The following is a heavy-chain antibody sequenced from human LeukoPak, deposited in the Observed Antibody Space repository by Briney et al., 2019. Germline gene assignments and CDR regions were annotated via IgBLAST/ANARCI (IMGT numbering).Heavy chain of an antibody. CDR3: AKVGGVFPSFFDS. V-gene: IGHV4-30-4*07. J-gene: IGHJ4*02. CDR1: GGSISSGDNS. Sequence: SETLSLTCGVSGGSISSGDNSWGWIRQPPGKGLEWIGYIYYTGRTYYNTSLKSRITISVDTSKSHFSLNVTSVTAADTALYYCAKVGGVFPSFFDSWGQGILVTVSS. CDR2: IYYTGRT. D-gene: IGHD5/OR15-5a*01.